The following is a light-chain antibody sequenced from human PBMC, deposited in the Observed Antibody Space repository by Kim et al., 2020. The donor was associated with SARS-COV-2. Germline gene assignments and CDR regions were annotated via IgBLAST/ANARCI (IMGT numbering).Light chain of an antibody. J-gene: IGKJ2*03. Sequence: EPPSISCRSSQSLLHSNGYNYLDWYLQKPGQSPQLLIYLGSNRASGVPDRFSGSGAGTDFTLKISRVEAEDVGVYYCMQALQTPYSFGQGTKLE. CDR1: QSLLHSNGYNY. V-gene: IGKV2-28*01. CDR3: MQALQTPYS. CDR2: LGS.